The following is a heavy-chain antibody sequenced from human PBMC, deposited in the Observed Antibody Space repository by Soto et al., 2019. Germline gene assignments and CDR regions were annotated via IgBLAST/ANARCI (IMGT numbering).Heavy chain of an antibody. J-gene: IGHJ6*02. V-gene: IGHV3-30*18. CDR1: GFTFSSYG. D-gene: IGHD6-19*01. Sequence: GGSLRLSCAASGFTFSSYGMHWVRQAPGKGLEWVAVISYDGSNKYYADSVKGRFTISRDNSKNTLYLQMNSLRAEDTAVYYCAKDLAVAGYYYYGMDVWRQGTTVTVSS. CDR2: ISYDGSNK. CDR3: AKDLAVAGYYYYGMDV.